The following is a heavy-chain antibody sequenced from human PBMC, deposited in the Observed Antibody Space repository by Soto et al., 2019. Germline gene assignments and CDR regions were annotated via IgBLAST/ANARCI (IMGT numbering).Heavy chain of an antibody. CDR3: ARLMNTIAARYWFDP. CDR1: VGSFSGYY. Sequence: PSETLSLTCAVYVGSFSGYYWSWIRQPPGKGLEWIGEINQSGSTNYNPSLKSRVTISVDTSKNQFSLKLSSVTAADTAVYYCARLMNTIAARYWFDPWGQGTLVTVSS. J-gene: IGHJ5*02. CDR2: INQSGST. V-gene: IGHV4-34*01. D-gene: IGHD6-6*01.